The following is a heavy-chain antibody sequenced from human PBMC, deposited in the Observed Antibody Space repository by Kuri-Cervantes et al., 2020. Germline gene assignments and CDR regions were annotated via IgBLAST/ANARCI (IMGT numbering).Heavy chain of an antibody. V-gene: IGHV3-9*01. CDR3: AKVSGQWLLLGAFDI. CDR1: GFTFDDYA. Sequence: SLKISCAASGFTFDDYAMHWVRQAPGKGLEWVSGIGWNSGSIGYADSVEGRFTISRDNAKNSLYLQMNSLRAEDTALYYCAKVSGQWLLLGAFDIWGQGTMVTVSS. CDR2: IGWNSGSI. D-gene: IGHD6-19*01. J-gene: IGHJ3*02.